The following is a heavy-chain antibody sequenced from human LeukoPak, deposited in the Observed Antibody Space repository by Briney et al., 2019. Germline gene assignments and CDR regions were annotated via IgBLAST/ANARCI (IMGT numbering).Heavy chain of an antibody. CDR2: IYYSGST. J-gene: IGHJ4*02. CDR1: GGSVSSDSYY. CDR3: ARGEYYFDY. D-gene: IGHD2/OR15-2a*01. V-gene: IGHV4-61*01. Sequence: SETLSLTCTVSGGSVSSDSYYWSWIRQPPGKGLEWIGYIYYSGSTNYNPSLKSRVTISVDTSKNQFSLKLSSVTAADTAVYYCARGEYYFDYWGQGTLVTVSS.